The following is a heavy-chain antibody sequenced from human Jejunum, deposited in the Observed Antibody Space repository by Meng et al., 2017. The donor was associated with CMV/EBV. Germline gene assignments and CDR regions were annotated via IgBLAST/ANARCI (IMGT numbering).Heavy chain of an antibody. V-gene: IGHV3-30*03. D-gene: IGHD4-11*01. Sequence: QVQLVESGXXXXXPXRSXTLSCAASGFIFGDFALHWVRQAPGKGLEWVAIISYDGNNRYADSVKGRFTISRDNSRNTLYLQMDSLRADDTAVYYCAREGPDYTSSYFDYWGQGTLVTVSS. CDR3: AREGPDYTSSYFDY. J-gene: IGHJ4*02. CDR1: GFIFGDFA. CDR2: ISYDGNNR.